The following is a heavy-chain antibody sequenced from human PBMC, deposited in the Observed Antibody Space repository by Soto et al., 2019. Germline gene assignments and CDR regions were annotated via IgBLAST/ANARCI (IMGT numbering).Heavy chain of an antibody. D-gene: IGHD2-2*01. CDR1: GYTFTSYG. V-gene: IGHV1-18*01. CDR2: ISAYNGNT. J-gene: IGHJ6*02. CDR3: ARVGGDIVVVPAATPYYYYGMDV. Sequence: QVQLVQSGAEVKKPGASVKVSCKASGYTFTSYGISWVRQAPGHGLEWMGWISAYNGNTKYAQKLQGRVTMTTDTSTSTAYMELRSLRSDDTAVYYCARVGGDIVVVPAATPYYYYGMDVWSQGTTVAVSS.